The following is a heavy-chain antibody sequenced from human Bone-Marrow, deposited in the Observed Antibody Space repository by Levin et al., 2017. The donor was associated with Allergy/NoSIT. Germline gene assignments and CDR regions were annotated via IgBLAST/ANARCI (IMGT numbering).Heavy chain of an antibody. J-gene: IGHJ4*02. CDR2: LSSRGRP. V-gene: IGHV4-31*03. CDR1: FFSISSFCFF. Sequence: LSLPFPFSFFSISSFCFFFILIRQLAFPFLSFLWSLSSRGRPSYNPYLKSRAMISLDTSKNQFSLKVTSATAADAAVYYCAREDGSTFDSWGQGTLVTVSS. D-gene: IGHD5-24*01. CDR3: AREDGSTFDS.